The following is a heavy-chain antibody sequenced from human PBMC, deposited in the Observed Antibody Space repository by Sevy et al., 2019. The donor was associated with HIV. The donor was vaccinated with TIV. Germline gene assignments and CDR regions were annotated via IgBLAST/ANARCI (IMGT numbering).Heavy chain of an antibody. CDR1: GYTFTGYY. CDR3: ARDTYYDSSGYLKGDWFDP. Sequence: ASVKVSCKASGYTFTGYYMHWVRQAPGQGLEWMGWINPNSGGTNYAQKFQGWVTMTRDTSISTAYMELSRLRSDDTAVYYCARDTYYDSSGYLKGDWFDPWGQGTLVTVSS. J-gene: IGHJ5*02. V-gene: IGHV1-2*04. CDR2: INPNSGGT. D-gene: IGHD3-22*01.